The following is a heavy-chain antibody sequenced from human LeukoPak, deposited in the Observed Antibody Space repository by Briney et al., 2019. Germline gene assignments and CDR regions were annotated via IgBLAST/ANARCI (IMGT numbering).Heavy chain of an antibody. D-gene: IGHD2-15*01. CDR3: ARGDCSGGNCHFDY. J-gene: IGHJ4*02. CDR1: GYSFTAYW. Sequence: GESLKISCKGSGYSFTAYWIGWVRPMPGKGLELMGIIAPGDSDTRYNPALQGQVTISADKSITTAYLQWSSLKASDTAMYYCARGDCSGGNCHFDYWGQGTLVTVSS. V-gene: IGHV5-51*01. CDR2: IAPGDSDT.